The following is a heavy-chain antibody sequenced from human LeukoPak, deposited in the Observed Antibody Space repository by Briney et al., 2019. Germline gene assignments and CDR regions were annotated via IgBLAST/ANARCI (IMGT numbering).Heavy chain of an antibody. CDR2: ISYDGRHE. CDR1: GFTFGRYA. V-gene: IGHV3-30*01. D-gene: IGHD1-1*01. J-gene: IGHJ6*03. Sequence: GGSLRLSCAASGFTFGRYAMHWVRQAPGKGLEWVAVISYDGRHEYYADSVEGRFTISRDSSKSTVDLQMNSLRGEDTAMYYCARDQGDAGTRIKRDGHYMDVWGKGTTVTVSS. CDR3: ARDQGDAGTRIKRDGHYMDV.